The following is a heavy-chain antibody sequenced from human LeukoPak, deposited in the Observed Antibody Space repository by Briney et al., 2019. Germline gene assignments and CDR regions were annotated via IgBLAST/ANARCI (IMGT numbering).Heavy chain of an antibody. D-gene: IGHD3-9*01. CDR1: GGSIGSGGYY. CDR2: IYYSGNT. V-gene: IGHV4-31*03. J-gene: IGHJ4*02. CDR3: ARDTPWGYFD. Sequence: SETLSLTCTVSGGSIGSGGYYWSWIRQHPGKGLEWIGYIYYSGNTYYNPSLKSRVTISVDTSKNQFSLKLSSVTAADTAVYYCARDTPWGYFDWGQGTLVTVSS.